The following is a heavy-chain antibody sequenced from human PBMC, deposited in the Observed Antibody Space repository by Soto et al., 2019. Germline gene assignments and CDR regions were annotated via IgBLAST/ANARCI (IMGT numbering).Heavy chain of an antibody. Sequence: GGSLRLSCAASGFTFSSYAMSWVRQAPGKGLEWVSAISGSGGSTYYADSVKGRFTISRDNSKNTLYLQMNSLRAEDTAVYYCAKDVTIFGVARYYFDYSGQGTLVTVSS. D-gene: IGHD3-3*01. V-gene: IGHV3-23*01. J-gene: IGHJ4*02. CDR3: AKDVTIFGVARYYFDY. CDR1: GFTFSSYA. CDR2: ISGSGGST.